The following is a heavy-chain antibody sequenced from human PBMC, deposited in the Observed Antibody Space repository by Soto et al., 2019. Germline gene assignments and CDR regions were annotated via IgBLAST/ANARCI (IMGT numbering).Heavy chain of an antibody. Sequence: PGESLKISCKGSGYSFTSYWIGWVRQMPGKGLEWMGIIYPGDSDTRYSPSFQGQVTISADKSISTAYLQWSSLKASDTAMYYCARHGTAMVTSYYYGMDVWGQGTTVTVSS. D-gene: IGHD5-18*01. CDR3: ARHGTAMVTSYYYGMDV. CDR2: IYPGDSDT. V-gene: IGHV5-51*01. J-gene: IGHJ6*02. CDR1: GYSFTSYW.